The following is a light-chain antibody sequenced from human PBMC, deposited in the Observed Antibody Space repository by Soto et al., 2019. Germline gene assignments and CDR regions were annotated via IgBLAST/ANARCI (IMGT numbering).Light chain of an antibody. Sequence: QTVVAQEPSFSVSPGGTVTLTCGLTSGSVSTNNYPSWYQQTPGQAPRTLVYSTNTRSSGVPDRFSGSILGNKAALTITGAQAEDEGDSYCALYLGSGTWVFVSGKKGTV. J-gene: IGLJ1*01. CDR2: STN. V-gene: IGLV8-61*01. CDR1: SGSVSTNNY. CDR3: ALYLGSGTWV.